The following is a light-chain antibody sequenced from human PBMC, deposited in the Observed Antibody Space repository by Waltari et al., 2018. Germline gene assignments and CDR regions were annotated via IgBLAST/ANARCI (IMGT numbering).Light chain of an antibody. J-gene: IGLJ2*01. V-gene: IGLV1-40*01. CDR3: QSFDSSMSGSV. CDR1: RSTIGAGFD. Sequence: QSVLTQPPSVSGAPGQRVIISCTGTRSTIGAGFDVHWYQQVPGAAPRLLIYGNSIRPSGVPDRFSVSKSCSSASLAITGLLPEDEADYYCQSFDSSMSGSVFGGGTTLTVL. CDR2: GNS.